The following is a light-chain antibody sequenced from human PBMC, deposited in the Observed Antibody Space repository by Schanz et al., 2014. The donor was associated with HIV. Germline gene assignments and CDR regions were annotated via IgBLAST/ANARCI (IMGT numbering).Light chain of an antibody. CDR1: QSISEW. J-gene: IGKJ2*01. CDR2: EAS. Sequence: DIQMTQSPSTLSASVGDRITITCRASQSISEWLAWYQQKPGQAPNLLISEASTLESGVPSRFSGTGSGTEFTLTISSLHPDDFATYFCLHYNDFTSTFGQGTKLESK. CDR3: LHYNDFTST. V-gene: IGKV1-5*03.